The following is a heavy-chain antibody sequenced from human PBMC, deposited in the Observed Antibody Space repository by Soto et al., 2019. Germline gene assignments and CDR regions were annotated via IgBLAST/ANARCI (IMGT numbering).Heavy chain of an antibody. CDR3: ARVASRTYYDFWSGFDY. J-gene: IGHJ4*02. D-gene: IGHD3-3*01. V-gene: IGHV4-59*01. CDR1: GGSISSYY. CDR2: IYYSGST. Sequence: QVQLQESGPGLVKPSETLSLTCTVSGGSISSYYWSWIRQPPGKGLEWIGYIYYSGSTNYNPSLKSRVTISVDTSKNQFSLKLSSVTAADTAVYYCARVASRTYYDFWSGFDYWGQGTLVTVSS.